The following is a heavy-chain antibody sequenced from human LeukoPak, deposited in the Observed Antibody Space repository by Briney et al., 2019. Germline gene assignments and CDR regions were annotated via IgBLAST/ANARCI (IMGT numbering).Heavy chain of an antibody. CDR3: ARGADGYADAFDI. D-gene: IGHD5-24*01. CDR1: GFTFSSYW. J-gene: IGHJ3*02. CDR2: IKQDGSEK. Sequence: GGSLRLSCAASGFTFSSYWMSCVRQAPGKGLEWVANIKQDGSEKYYVDCVKGRFTVTRANAKTSLYLTMNCLRAEDTAVYYCARGADGYADAFDIWGQGTMVTVSS. V-gene: IGHV3-7*01.